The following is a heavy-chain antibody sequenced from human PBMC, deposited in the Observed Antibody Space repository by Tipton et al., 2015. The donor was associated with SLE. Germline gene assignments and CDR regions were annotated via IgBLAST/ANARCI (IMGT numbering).Heavy chain of an antibody. J-gene: IGHJ6*02. Sequence: GLVKPSETLSLNCTVSGGSISTYYWNWIRQPPGKGLEWIGTIHYSGTTYYNPSLRSRVTISVDTSKNQFSLKLSSVTAADTAVYYCARDRVYNWNLYGLEVWGQGTTVTVSS. CDR3: ARDRVYNWNLYGLEV. CDR1: GGSISTYY. V-gene: IGHV4-59*04. D-gene: IGHD1-20*01. CDR2: IHYSGTT.